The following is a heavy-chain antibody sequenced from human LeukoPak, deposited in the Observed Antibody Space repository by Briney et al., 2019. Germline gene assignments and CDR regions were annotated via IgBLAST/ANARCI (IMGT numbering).Heavy chain of an antibody. CDR2: FDPEDGET. V-gene: IGHV1-24*01. Sequence: ASVKVSCKVSGNTLTELSMHWVRQAPGKGLEWMGGFDPEDGETIYAQKFQGRVTMTEDTSTDTAYMELSSLRSEDTAVYYCARGVHDYGDYLPDWTNYYYYYMDVWGKGTTVTVSS. D-gene: IGHD4-17*01. CDR3: ARGVHDYGDYLPDWTNYYYYYMDV. J-gene: IGHJ6*03. CDR1: GNTLTELS.